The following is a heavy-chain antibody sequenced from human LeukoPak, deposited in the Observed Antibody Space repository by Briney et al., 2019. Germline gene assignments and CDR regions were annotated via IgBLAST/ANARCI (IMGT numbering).Heavy chain of an antibody. CDR1: GYTFTGYY. D-gene: IGHD1-26*01. Sequence: ASVKVSCKASGYTFTGYYMHWVRQAPGQGLEWMGWINPNSGGTNYAQKFQGRVTMTRDTSISTAYMELSRLRSDDTAVYYCARVGKVGASRRRFDRWGQGALVTVSS. V-gene: IGHV1-2*02. CDR2: INPNSGGT. J-gene: IGHJ5*02. CDR3: ARVGKVGASRRRFDR.